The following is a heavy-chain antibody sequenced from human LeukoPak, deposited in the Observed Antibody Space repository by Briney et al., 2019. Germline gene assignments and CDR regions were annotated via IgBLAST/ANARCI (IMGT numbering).Heavy chain of an antibody. V-gene: IGHV3-23*01. CDR2: ISGSGGST. CDR3: GRRARAYSQPSDF. Sequence: PGGSLRLSCAASGFTFSSYAMSWVRQAPGKGLEWVSAISGSGGSTYYADSVKGRFTISRDNSKNTLYLQINSLRSKDAAVYYRGRRARAYSQPSDFWGPGNLVTVS. J-gene: IGHJ4*02. CDR1: GFTFSSYA. D-gene: IGHD4/OR15-4a*01.